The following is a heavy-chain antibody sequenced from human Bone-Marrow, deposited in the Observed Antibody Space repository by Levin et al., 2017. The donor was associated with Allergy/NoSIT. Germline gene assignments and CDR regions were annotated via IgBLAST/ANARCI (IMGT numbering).Heavy chain of an antibody. D-gene: IGHD5-18*01. CDR1: GYGFTDYG. J-gene: IGHJ4*02. CDR3: AKSGGYNYVDY. CDR2: ISGYNGNT. V-gene: IGHV1-18*01. Sequence: AASVKVSCKASGYGFTDYGISWVRQAPGQGLEWMGWISGYNGNTYYTQKVQGRVTMTTDTSTSTAYMELRSLRSDDTAVYYCAKSGGYNYVDYWGQGTLVTVSS.